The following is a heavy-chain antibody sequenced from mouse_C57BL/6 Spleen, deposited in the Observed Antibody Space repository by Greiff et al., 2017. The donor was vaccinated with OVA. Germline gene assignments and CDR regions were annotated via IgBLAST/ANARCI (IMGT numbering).Heavy chain of an antibody. V-gene: IGHV1-62-2*01. D-gene: IGHD2-5*01. CDR3: ARHEDGTAYYSNYYYAMDY. Sequence: VQLQQSGAELVKPGASVKLSCKASGYTFTEYTIHWVKQRSGQGLEWIGWFYPGSGSIKYNEKFKDKATLTADKSSSTVYMEFSRLTSEDSAVYFCARHEDGTAYYSNYYYAMDYWGQGTSVTVSS. CDR2: FYPGSGSI. J-gene: IGHJ4*01. CDR1: GYTFTEYT.